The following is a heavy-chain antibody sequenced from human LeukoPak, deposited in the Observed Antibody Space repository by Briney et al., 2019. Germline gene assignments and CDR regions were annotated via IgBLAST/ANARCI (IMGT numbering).Heavy chain of an antibody. CDR2: ISGSGDDT. CDR1: GLTFSSYW. V-gene: IGHV3-23*01. CDR3: AKVGPGTYFDY. D-gene: IGHD1-1*01. Sequence: GGSLRLSCAASGLTFSSYWMHWVRLAPGKGLEWVSTISGSGDDTYYADSVKGRFTISRDNSKNTLYLQMNSLRAEDTAVYYCAKVGPGTYFDYWGQGTLVTVSS. J-gene: IGHJ4*02.